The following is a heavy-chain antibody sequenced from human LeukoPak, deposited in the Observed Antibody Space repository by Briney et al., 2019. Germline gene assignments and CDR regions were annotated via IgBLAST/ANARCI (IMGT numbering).Heavy chain of an antibody. Sequence: GGSLRLSCAASGFTFSSYAMSWVRQAPGKGLEWVSAISGSGGSTYYADSVKGRFTISRDNSKNTLYLQMNSLRAEDTAVYYCAKDSPVSATIFGVVIGHYYHGMDVWGQGTTVTVSS. J-gene: IGHJ6*02. D-gene: IGHD3-3*01. CDR1: GFTFSSYA. CDR2: ISGSGGST. CDR3: AKDSPVSATIFGVVIGHYYHGMDV. V-gene: IGHV3-23*01.